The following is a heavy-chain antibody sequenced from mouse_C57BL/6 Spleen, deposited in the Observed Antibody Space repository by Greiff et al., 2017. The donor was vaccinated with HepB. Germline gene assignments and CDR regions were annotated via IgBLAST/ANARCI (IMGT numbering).Heavy chain of an antibody. Sequence: EVQLQQSGPELVKPGASVKMSCKASGYTFTDYNMHWVKQSHGKSLEWIGYINPNNGGTSYNQKFKGKATLTVNKSSSKAYMELRRVTSEDSAVYYCARVWGYYDYGGAMDYWGQGTSVTVSS. J-gene: IGHJ4*01. D-gene: IGHD2-4*01. CDR1: GYTFTDYN. CDR2: INPNNGGT. CDR3: ARVWGYYDYGGAMDY. V-gene: IGHV1-22*01.